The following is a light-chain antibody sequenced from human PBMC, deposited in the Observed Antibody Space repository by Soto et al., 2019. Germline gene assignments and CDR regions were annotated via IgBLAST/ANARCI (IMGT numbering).Light chain of an antibody. J-gene: IGLJ1*01. CDR2: SND. V-gene: IGLV1-44*01. Sequence: QSVLTQPPSASGTPGQRVTISCSGSSSNIGSNTVNWYQQLPGTAPKLLIYSNDQQPSGVPERFSASKSGTSASLAISGLQSEDEADYYCAAWDSSLNGYVFGTGTKVTVL. CDR3: AAWDSSLNGYV. CDR1: SSNIGSNT.